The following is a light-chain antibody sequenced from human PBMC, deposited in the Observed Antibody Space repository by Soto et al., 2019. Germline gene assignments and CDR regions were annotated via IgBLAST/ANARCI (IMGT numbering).Light chain of an antibody. Sequence: EIVLTQSPAILSLSPGARANLSCRASQSVSSYLAWYQQKPGQAPRLLIYDASNRATGIPARFSGSGSGTDFTLTISSLEPEDFAVYYCQQRSNWPPLTLGGGTKVDI. V-gene: IGKV3-11*01. CDR1: QSVSSY. CDR2: DAS. J-gene: IGKJ4*01. CDR3: QQRSNWPPLT.